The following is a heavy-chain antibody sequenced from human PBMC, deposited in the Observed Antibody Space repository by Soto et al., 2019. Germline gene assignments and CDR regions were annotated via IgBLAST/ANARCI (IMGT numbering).Heavy chain of an antibody. D-gene: IGHD5-12*01. CDR2: IIPTLGIA. CDR1: GGTFSSYT. Sequence: SVKVSCKASGGTFSSYTISWVRQAPGQGLEWMGRIIPTLGIANYAQKFQGRVTITADKSTSTAYVELSSLRSEDTAVYYCASTPDLGGRDGYNSGYYYWGQGTLVTVSS. V-gene: IGHV1-69*02. CDR3: ASTPDLGGRDGYNSGYYY. J-gene: IGHJ4*02.